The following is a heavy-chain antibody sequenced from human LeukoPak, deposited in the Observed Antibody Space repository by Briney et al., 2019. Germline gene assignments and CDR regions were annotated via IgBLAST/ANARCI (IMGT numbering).Heavy chain of an antibody. J-gene: IGHJ4*02. CDR3: AKEGGDYGDLDY. V-gene: IGHV3-23*01. D-gene: IGHD4-17*01. Sequence: GGSLRLSCVASGFTFSTYAMSWVRQAPGKELEWVSTISGSDGSTYYADSVKGRFIISRDNSKNTLCLQMNSLGAEDTAVYYCAKEGGDYGDLDYWGQGTLVTVAS. CDR1: GFTFSTYA. CDR2: ISGSDGST.